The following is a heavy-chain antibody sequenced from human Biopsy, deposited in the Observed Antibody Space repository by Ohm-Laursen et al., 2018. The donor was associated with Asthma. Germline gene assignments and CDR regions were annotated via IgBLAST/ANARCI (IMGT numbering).Heavy chain of an antibody. CDR2: IKKDGSEK. Sequence: GSLRLSCTASGFTFNSYWMSWVRQAPGKGLEWVANIKKDGSEKYYVDSVKGRFTISRDNAKNSLYLHMNSLRAEDTAVYYCARGGYCTSLTCPWGRYATDVWGQGTTVTVSS. CDR1: GFTFNSYW. D-gene: IGHD2-8*01. CDR3: ARGGYCTSLTCPWGRYATDV. J-gene: IGHJ6*02. V-gene: IGHV3-7*01.